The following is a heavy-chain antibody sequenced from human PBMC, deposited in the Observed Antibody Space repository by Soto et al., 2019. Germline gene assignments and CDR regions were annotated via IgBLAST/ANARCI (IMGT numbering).Heavy chain of an antibody. CDR2: INSDGSST. D-gene: IGHD6-19*01. CDR3: ARDRGSSGWYDWFDP. J-gene: IGHJ5*02. Sequence: GGSMRLSCASSVFTFIIYWMHWVRQAPGKGLVWVSRINSDGSSTSYADSVKGRFTISRDNAKNTLYLQMNSLRAEDTAVYYCARDRGSSGWYDWFDPWGQGTLVTVSS. V-gene: IGHV3-74*01. CDR1: VFTFIIYW.